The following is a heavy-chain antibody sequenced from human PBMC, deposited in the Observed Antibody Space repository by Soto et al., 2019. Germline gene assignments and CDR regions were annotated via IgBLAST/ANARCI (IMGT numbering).Heavy chain of an antibody. J-gene: IGHJ6*02. CDR3: ARETSQNVYSHYGMDV. CDR2: INDSGTT. CDR1: GGSFSGFY. Sequence: SETLSLTCAIYGGSFSGFYWSWIRQPPGKGLEWIGEINDSGTTNYNPSLKSRVTISADTSKTHFSLRLSSVTAADTAVYYCARETSQNVYSHYGMDVWGQAATANVSS. V-gene: IGHV4-34*01.